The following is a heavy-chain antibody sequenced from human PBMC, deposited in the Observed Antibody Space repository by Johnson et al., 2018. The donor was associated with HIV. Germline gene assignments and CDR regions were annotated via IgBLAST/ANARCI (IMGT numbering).Heavy chain of an antibody. CDR3: ARDVKGCAFDI. CDR1: GFTFSSYW. CDR2: IYSGGST. J-gene: IGHJ3*02. Sequence: VLLVESGGGLVQPGGSLRLSCAASGFTFSSYWMHWVRQAPGKGLEWVSVIYSGGSTYYADSVKGRFTISRDNSKNTLYLQMNSLRAEDTAVYYCARDVKGCAFDIWGQGTMVTVSS. V-gene: IGHV3-66*01.